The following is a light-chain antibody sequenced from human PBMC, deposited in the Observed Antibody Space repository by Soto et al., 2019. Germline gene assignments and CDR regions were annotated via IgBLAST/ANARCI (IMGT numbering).Light chain of an antibody. Sequence: EIVLTQSPGTLSLSPGERATLSCRASQSVSSSYLAWYQQKPGQAPRLLIYGASSRATGIPDRFSGSGSGKDFTLTIRRLEPEDFAVYYCQQYCSSTITFGQGTRLEIK. J-gene: IGKJ5*01. CDR3: QQYCSSTIT. CDR1: QSVSSSY. CDR2: GAS. V-gene: IGKV3-20*01.